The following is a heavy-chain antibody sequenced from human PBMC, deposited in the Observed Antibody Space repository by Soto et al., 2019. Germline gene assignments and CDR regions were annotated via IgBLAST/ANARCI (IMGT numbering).Heavy chain of an antibody. CDR3: ARDRAYSSTWPTRDYYYGMDV. J-gene: IGHJ6*02. CDR2: TYYRSKWYN. Sequence: SQPLSLTFATSGDSVSSNSAAWNWIRQSPSRGLEWLGRTYYRSKWYNDYAVSVKSRITINPDTSKNQFSLQLNSVTPEDTAVYYCARDRAYSSTWPTRDYYYGMDVWGQGTTVTVSS. CDR1: GDSVSSNSAA. V-gene: IGHV6-1*01. D-gene: IGHD6-13*01.